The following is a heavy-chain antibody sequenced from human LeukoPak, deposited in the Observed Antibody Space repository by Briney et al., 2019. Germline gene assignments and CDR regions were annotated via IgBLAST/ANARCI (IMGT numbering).Heavy chain of an antibody. J-gene: IGHJ4*02. D-gene: IGHD2-15*01. CDR2: ISYDGSNK. V-gene: IGHV3-30*03. CDR3: AAGYCSGGSCYY. CDR1: GFTFSSYG. Sequence: GGSLRLSCAASGFTFSSYGMHWVRQAPGKGLEWVAVISYDGSNKYYADSVKGRFTISRDNSKNTLYLQMNSLRAEDTAVYYCAAGYCSGGSCYYWGQGTLVTVSS.